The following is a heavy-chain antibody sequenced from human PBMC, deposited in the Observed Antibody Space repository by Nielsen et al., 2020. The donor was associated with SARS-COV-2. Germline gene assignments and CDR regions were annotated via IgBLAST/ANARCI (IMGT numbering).Heavy chain of an antibody. CDR2: IHDIERA. Sequence: SETLSLTCTVSGTSIATQYWSWIRQRPGKGLEWIGFIHDIERANYNPALKSRVTIAMDTSKNKFSLRLLSVTAADTAVYFCARVESLTGYDSFFYWYFDLWGRGTRVSVSS. CDR1: GTSIATQY. CDR3: ARVESLTGYDSFFYWYFDL. D-gene: IGHD5-12*01. J-gene: IGHJ2*01. V-gene: IGHV4-59*08.